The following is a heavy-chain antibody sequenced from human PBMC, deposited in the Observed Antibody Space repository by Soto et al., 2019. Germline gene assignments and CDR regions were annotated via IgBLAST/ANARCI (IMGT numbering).Heavy chain of an antibody. CDR3: ATYPHPESWTQRWLAPFDY. D-gene: IGHD5-18*01. V-gene: IGHV3-30-3*01. Sequence: QVQLVESGGGVVQPGGSLRLSCAASGFTFSNYAMHWVRQAPGKGLEWVAVISYDGTDKHYADSVKGRFIISRDNSKIPLYLAMNSLRAEDTAVYYCATYPHPESWTQRWLAPFDYWGQGTQVTVSS. CDR2: ISYDGTDK. J-gene: IGHJ4*02. CDR1: GFTFSNYA.